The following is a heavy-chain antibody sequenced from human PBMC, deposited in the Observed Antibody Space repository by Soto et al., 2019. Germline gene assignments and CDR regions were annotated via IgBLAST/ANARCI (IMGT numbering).Heavy chain of an antibody. CDR2: IYYSGST. CDR1: GGSISSSSYY. D-gene: IGHD5-12*01. V-gene: IGHV4-39*01. Sequence: SETLSLTCTVSGGSISSSSYYWGWIRQPPGKGLEWIGSIYYSGSTYYNPSLKSRVTISVDTSKNQFSLKLSSVTAADTAVYYCARYLVEMATKEDAFDIWGHGTMVTVSS. J-gene: IGHJ3*02. CDR3: ARYLVEMATKEDAFDI.